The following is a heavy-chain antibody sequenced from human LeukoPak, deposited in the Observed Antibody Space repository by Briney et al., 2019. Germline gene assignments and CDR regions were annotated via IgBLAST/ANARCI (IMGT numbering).Heavy chain of an antibody. CDR3: AKSGWGDYIFDY. CDR1: GFTFSSYG. D-gene: IGHD4-17*01. V-gene: IGHV3-30*18. Sequence: PGRSLRLSCAASGFTFSSYGMHWVRQAPGKGLEWVAVISYDGSNKYYADSVKGRFTISRDNSKNTLYLQMNSLRAEDTVVYYCAKSGWGDYIFDYWGQGTLVTVSS. CDR2: ISYDGSNK. J-gene: IGHJ4*02.